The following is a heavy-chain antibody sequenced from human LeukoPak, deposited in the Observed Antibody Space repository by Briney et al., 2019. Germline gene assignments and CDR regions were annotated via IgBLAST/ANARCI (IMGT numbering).Heavy chain of an antibody. V-gene: IGHV3-53*01. CDR2: LYSGGSI. CDR3: ARGTYYDSSGYHSDY. CDR1: GFTVSSNY. D-gene: IGHD3-22*01. Sequence: GGSLRLSCAASGFTVSSNYMSWVRQAPGKGLEWVSVLYSGGSIYYAESVKGRFTISRDNSRNTLYLQMNSLRAEDTAVYYCARGTYYDSSGYHSDYWGQGTLVTVSS. J-gene: IGHJ4*02.